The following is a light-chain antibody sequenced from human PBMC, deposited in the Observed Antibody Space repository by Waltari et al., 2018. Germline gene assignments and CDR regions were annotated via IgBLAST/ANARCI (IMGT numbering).Light chain of an antibody. CDR3: QHYVRLPAT. CDR2: GAS. CDR1: QSVSRS. V-gene: IGKV3-20*01. J-gene: IGKJ1*01. Sequence: FVLTQSPGTLSLSPGETATLSCRASQSVSRSLAWYQQKPGQAPKLLIYGASTRATGIPDRFTGSGSGTDFSLTISSLEPEDFAIYFCQHYVRLPATFGQGTKVEIK.